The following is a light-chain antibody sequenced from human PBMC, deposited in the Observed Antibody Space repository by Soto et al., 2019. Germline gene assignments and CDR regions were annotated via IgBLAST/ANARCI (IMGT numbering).Light chain of an antibody. V-gene: IGKV3-15*01. CDR1: QSVSSY. CDR2: DAS. CDR3: QQYNNWPKT. Sequence: ENVLTQSPGTLSLSPGERATLSCRASQSVSSYLAWYQQKPGQAPRLLIYDASTRATGIPARFSGSGSGTEFTLTISSLQSEDFAVYYCQQYNNWPKTFGQGTKVDIK. J-gene: IGKJ1*01.